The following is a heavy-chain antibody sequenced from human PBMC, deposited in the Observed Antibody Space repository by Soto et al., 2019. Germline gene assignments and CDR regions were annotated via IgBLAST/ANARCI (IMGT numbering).Heavy chain of an antibody. D-gene: IGHD2-15*01. Sequence: PSETLSLTCAVYGGSFSCYYWSWIRQPPGKGLEWIGEINHSGSTNYNPSLKSRVTISVDTSKNQFSLKLSSVTAADTAVYYCARSGVGYXSGGSCYSYYYYYGMDVWGQGTTVTVSS. CDR3: ARSGVGYXSGGSCYSYYYYYGMDV. J-gene: IGHJ6*02. CDR2: INHSGST. V-gene: IGHV4-34*01. CDR1: GGSFSCYY.